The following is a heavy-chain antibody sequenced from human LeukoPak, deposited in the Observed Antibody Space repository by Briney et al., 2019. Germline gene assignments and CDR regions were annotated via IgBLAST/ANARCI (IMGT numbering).Heavy chain of an antibody. V-gene: IGHV1-8*03. J-gene: IGHJ4*02. Sequence: GASVKVSCKASGYTFTSYDINWVRQATGQGLEWMGWMNPNSGNTGYAQKFQGRVTITRNTSISTAYMELSSLRSEDTAVYYCARDLPHGIAVAGTFDYWGQGTLVAVSS. CDR3: ARDLPHGIAVAGTFDY. CDR2: MNPNSGNT. CDR1: GYTFTSYD. D-gene: IGHD6-19*01.